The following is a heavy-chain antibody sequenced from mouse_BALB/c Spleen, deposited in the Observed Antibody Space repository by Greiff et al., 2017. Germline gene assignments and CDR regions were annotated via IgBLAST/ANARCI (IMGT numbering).Heavy chain of an antibody. CDR1: GYTFTSYT. Sequence: LVESGAELARPGASVKMSCKASGYTFTSYTMHWVKQRPGQGLEWIGYINPSSGYTNYNQKFKDKATLTADKSSSTAYMQLSSLTSEDSAVYYCARSYDGYYAMDYWGQGTSVTVSS. CDR2: INPSSGYT. CDR3: ARSYDGYYAMDY. J-gene: IGHJ4*01. V-gene: IGHV1-4*01. D-gene: IGHD2-12*01.